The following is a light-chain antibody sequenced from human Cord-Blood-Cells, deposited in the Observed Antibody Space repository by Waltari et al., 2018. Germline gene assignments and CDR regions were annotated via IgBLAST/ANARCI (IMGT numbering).Light chain of an antibody. Sequence: EIVLTQSPGTLPLSPGERATPPGRASQSVSSSYLAWYQQKPGQAPRLLIYGASSRATGIPDRFSGSGSGTDFTLTISRLEPEDFAVYYCQQYGSSPPMYTFGQGTKLEIK. CDR1: QSVSSSY. V-gene: IGKV3-20*01. CDR3: QQYGSSPPMYT. J-gene: IGKJ2*01. CDR2: GAS.